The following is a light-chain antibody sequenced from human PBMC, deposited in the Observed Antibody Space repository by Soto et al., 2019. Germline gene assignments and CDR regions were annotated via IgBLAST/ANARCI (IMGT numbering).Light chain of an antibody. V-gene: IGKV3-15*01. CDR2: GAS. J-gene: IGKJ1*01. Sequence: DIVTTHSPATLSVSPGVRGTLSCRASQSISGALAWYQQKPGQAPRLLIYGASTRATTFPARFSGSGSGTDLTLTISSLQSQDFAVYYCQQYNNCPWAFGKRTK. CDR1: QSISGA. CDR3: QQYNNCPWA.